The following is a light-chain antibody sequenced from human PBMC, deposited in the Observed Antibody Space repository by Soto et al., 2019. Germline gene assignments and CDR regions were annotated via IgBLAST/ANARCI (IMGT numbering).Light chain of an antibody. Sequence: EIVLTHSPGTLSFSPWERSTLSFRASQSVSSSYLAWYQQKPGQAPRLLIYDASSRATGIPDRFSGSGSGTEFTLTISSLQSEDFAVYYCQQYKNWPHTFGQGTKVDIK. CDR1: QSVSSSY. V-gene: IGKV3D-20*02. J-gene: IGKJ1*01. CDR3: QQYKNWPHT. CDR2: DAS.